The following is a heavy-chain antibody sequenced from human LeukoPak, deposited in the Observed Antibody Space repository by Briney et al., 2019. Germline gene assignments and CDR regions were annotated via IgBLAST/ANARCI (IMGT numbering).Heavy chain of an antibody. V-gene: IGHV3-30-3*01. CDR1: GFTFSSYA. CDR3: ASAYYDFWSGPPLLGMDV. CDR2: ISYDGSNK. Sequence: PGRSLRLSCAASGFTFSSYAMHWVRRAPGKGLEWVAVISYDGSNKYYADSVKGRFTISRDNSKNTLYLQMNSLRAEDTAVYYCASAYYDFWSGPPLLGMDVWGQGTTVTVSS. J-gene: IGHJ6*02. D-gene: IGHD3-3*01.